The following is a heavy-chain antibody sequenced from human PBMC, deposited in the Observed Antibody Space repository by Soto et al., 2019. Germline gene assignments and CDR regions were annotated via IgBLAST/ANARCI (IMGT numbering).Heavy chain of an antibody. V-gene: IGHV5-51*01. D-gene: IGHD2-2*01. CDR3: ARLPFRYCSSTSCPLDV. Sequence: GESLKISCKGSGYSFTSYWIGWVRQMPGKGLEWMGIIYPGDSDTRYSPSFQGQVTISADKSISTAYLQWSSLNASDTAMYYCARLPFRYCSSTSCPLDVWGKGTTVTVSS. CDR1: GYSFTSYW. CDR2: IYPGDSDT. J-gene: IGHJ6*04.